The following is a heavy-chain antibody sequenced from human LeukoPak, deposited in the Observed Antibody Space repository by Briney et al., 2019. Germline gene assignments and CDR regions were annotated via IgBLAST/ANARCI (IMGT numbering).Heavy chain of an antibody. CDR3: VKDLLGSGSYYDY. J-gene: IGHJ4*02. CDR1: GFTFSSYA. D-gene: IGHD3-10*01. CDR2: ISSNGGST. Sequence: GGSLRLSCSASGFTFSSYAMHWVRQAPGKGLEYVSAISSNGGSTHYADSVKGRFTISRDNSKNTLYLQMSSLRAEDAAVYYCVKDLLGSGSYYDYWGQGTLVTVSS. V-gene: IGHV3-64D*06.